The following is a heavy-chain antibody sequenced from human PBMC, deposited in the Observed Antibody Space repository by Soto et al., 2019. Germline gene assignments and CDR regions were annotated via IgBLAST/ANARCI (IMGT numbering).Heavy chain of an antibody. Sequence: DVQLVESGGGLVQPGRSLRLSCEASGFTFDEYAMHWVRQAPGMGLEWVSGISWNGGSVGYADSVKGRFTISRDNAKNSLYLQMNSLRTEDTALYYCAKEVDSSGYSGSDYWGQGALVTVSS. CDR3: AKEVDSSGYSGSDY. CDR2: ISWNGGSV. J-gene: IGHJ4*02. V-gene: IGHV3-9*01. CDR1: GFTFDEYA. D-gene: IGHD3-22*01.